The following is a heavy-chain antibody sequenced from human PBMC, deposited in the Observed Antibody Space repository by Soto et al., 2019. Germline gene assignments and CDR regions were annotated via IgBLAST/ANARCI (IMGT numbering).Heavy chain of an antibody. J-gene: IGHJ4*02. Sequence: ASETLSLTCTVSGGSISSYYWSWIRQPPGKGLEWIGYIYYSGSTNYNPSLKSRVTISVGTSKNQFSLKLSSVTAADTAVYYCARISAARLDYWGRGTLVTVSS. V-gene: IGHV4-59*01. D-gene: IGHD6-13*01. CDR3: ARISAARLDY. CDR2: IYYSGST. CDR1: GGSISSYY.